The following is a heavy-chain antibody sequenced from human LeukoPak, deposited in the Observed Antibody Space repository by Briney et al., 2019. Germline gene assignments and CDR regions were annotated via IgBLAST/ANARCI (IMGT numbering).Heavy chain of an antibody. CDR3: AKSGGVTTTLGY. V-gene: IGHV3-30*04. CDR2: IAYDGSYK. CDR1: GFTSSIYP. D-gene: IGHD4-17*01. J-gene: IGHJ4*02. Sequence: PGGSLRLSCAASGFTSSIYPMHWVRQAPGKGLEWVAVIAYDGSYKYYADSVKGRFTISRDNSKNTLYLQMSSLRAEDTAVYYCAKSGGVTTTLGYWGQGTLVTVSS.